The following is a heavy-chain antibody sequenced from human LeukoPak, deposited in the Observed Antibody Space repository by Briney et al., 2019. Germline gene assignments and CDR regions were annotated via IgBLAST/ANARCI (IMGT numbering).Heavy chain of an antibody. CDR3: ARIDPFGVVKEYTNDY. J-gene: IGHJ4*02. V-gene: IGHV1-18*01. Sequence: WASVKVSCKASGYTFTSYGISWVRQAPGQGLEWMGWISAYNGNTNYAQKLQGRVTMTTDTSTSTAYMELRSLRSDDTAVYYCARIDPFGVVKEYTNDYWGQGTLVTVSS. CDR1: GYTFTSYG. D-gene: IGHD3-3*01. CDR2: ISAYNGNT.